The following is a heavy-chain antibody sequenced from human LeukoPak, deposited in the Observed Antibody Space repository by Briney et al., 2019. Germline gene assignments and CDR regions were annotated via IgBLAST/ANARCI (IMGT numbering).Heavy chain of an antibody. CDR2: INEGENAK. Sequence: PGGSLRLSCAASTFTFSSYWMSWVRRAPGKGLEWVANINEGENAKYYVDSVKGRFTISRDNAKNSLYLQMNSLRVEDTAVYYCARLGYHGYDLDYWGQGALVTVSS. CDR3: ARLGYHGYDLDY. CDR1: TFTFSSYW. D-gene: IGHD5-12*01. J-gene: IGHJ4*02. V-gene: IGHV3-7*01.